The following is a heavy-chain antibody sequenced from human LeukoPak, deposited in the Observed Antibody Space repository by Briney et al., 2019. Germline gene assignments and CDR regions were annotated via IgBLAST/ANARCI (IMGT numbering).Heavy chain of an antibody. CDR1: GGSISSGDYY. J-gene: IGHJ3*02. Sequence: SETLSLTCTVSGGSISSGDYYWSWIRQPPGKGLEWIGYIHYSGSTYYNPSLKSRVTISVDTSKNQFSLKLSSVTAADTAVYYCARAVQDAFDIWGQGTMVTVSS. CDR3: ARAVQDAFDI. V-gene: IGHV4-30-4*01. CDR2: IHYSGST.